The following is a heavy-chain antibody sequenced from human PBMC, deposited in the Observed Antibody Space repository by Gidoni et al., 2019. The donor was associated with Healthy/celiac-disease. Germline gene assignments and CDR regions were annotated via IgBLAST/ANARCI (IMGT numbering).Heavy chain of an antibody. CDR1: GVTFSSYA. D-gene: IGHD3-22*01. V-gene: IGHV3-23*01. CDR2: ISGSGGST. J-gene: IGHJ4*02. Sequence: EVQPLESGGGLVQPGGSLRLSCAASGVTFSSYAMSWVRQAPGKGLEWVSDISGSGGSTYYADSVKGRFTISRDNSKNTLYLQMNSLRAEDTAVYYCAKDPNRYYYDSSGIHGGLVVDYWGQGTLVTVSS. CDR3: AKDPNRYYYDSSGIHGGLVVDY.